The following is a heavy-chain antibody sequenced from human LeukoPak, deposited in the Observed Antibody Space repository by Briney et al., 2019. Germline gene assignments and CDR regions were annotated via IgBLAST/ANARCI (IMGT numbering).Heavy chain of an antibody. CDR3: AREGRGGYYGFDY. Sequence: GGSLRLSCAASGFTFSSSWMHWVRQAPGKGLVWVSRINSGGSSTNYADSVKGRFTISRDNAKNTLYLQMSSLRAEDTAVYYCAREGRGGYYGFDYWGQGTLVTVSS. J-gene: IGHJ4*02. CDR1: GFTFSSSW. V-gene: IGHV3-74*01. D-gene: IGHD3-3*01. CDR2: INSGGSST.